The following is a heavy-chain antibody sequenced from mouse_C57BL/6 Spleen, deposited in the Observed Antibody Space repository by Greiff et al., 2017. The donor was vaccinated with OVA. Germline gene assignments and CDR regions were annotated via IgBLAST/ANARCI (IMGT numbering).Heavy chain of an antibody. CDR3: ARSHDYAMDY. CDR1: GYTFTSYT. V-gene: IGHV1-4*01. Sequence: VQRVESGAELARPGASVKMSCKASGYTFTSYTMHWVKQRPGQGLEWIGYINPSSGYTKYNQKFKDKATLTADKSSSTAYMQLSSLTSEDSAVYYCARSHDYAMDYWGQGTSVTVSS. CDR2: INPSSGYT. J-gene: IGHJ4*01.